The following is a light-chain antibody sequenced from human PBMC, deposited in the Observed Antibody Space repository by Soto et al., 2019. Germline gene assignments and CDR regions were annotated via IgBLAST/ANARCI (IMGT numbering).Light chain of an antibody. CDR1: SSDVGGYNY. J-gene: IGLJ2*01. Sequence: ALTQPPSASGSPGQSVTISCTGTSSDVGGYNYVSWYQQHPGKAPKLMIYEVSKRPSGVPDRFSGSKSGNTASLTVSGLQAEDEADYYCSSYAGMIGRVFGGGTKLTVL. CDR2: EVS. V-gene: IGLV2-8*01. CDR3: SSYAGMIGRV.